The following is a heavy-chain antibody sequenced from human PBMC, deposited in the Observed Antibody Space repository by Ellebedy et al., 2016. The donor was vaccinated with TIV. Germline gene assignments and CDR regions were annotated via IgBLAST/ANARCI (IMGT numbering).Heavy chain of an antibody. V-gene: IGHV4-39*01. D-gene: IGHD3-10*01. CDR2: IYYSGNA. Sequence: MPSETLSLTCTVSGGSISSSRYYWGWIRQPPGKGLEWLGSIYYSGNAYSNPSLKSRVTISVDTSKNQFSLKLSFVTAADTAVYYCARSDLQWFGELSQFDYWGQGTLVTVSS. CDR3: ARSDLQWFGELSQFDY. CDR1: GGSISSSRYY. J-gene: IGHJ4*02.